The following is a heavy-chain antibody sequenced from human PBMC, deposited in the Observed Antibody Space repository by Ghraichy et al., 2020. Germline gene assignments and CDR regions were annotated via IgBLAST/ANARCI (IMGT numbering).Heavy chain of an antibody. CDR3: AKDYYGSGNYRPYDY. J-gene: IGHJ4*02. Sequence: LSLTCAASGFTFSSYAMSWVRQAPGKGLEWVSAISGSGASTYYADSVKGRFTISRDNSKNTLYLQMNSLRAEDTAVYYCAKDYYGSGNYRPYDYWGQGTLVTVSS. V-gene: IGHV3-23*01. D-gene: IGHD3-10*01. CDR2: ISGSGAST. CDR1: GFTFSSYA.